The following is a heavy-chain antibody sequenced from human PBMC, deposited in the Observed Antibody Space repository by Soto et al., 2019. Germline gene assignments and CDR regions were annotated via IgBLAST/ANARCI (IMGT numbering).Heavy chain of an antibody. V-gene: IGHV1-46*01. J-gene: IGHJ4*02. Sequence: QVQLVQSGAEVKRPGASVKVSCKASGYTFTTYYMHWVRQAPGQGREWLGIINPNGGSTTYAQKYQGRVNMTRDTSTSTVYLELSSLRSEDTAVYYCARAGYCSGGTCFHGNCDYWGQGTLVTVSA. CDR1: GYTFTTYY. CDR2: INPNGGST. CDR3: ARAGYCSGGTCFHGNCDY. D-gene: IGHD2-15*01.